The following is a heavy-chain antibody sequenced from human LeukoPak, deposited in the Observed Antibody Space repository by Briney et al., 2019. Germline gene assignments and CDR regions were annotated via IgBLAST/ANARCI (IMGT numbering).Heavy chain of an antibody. J-gene: IGHJ4*02. D-gene: IGHD3-9*01. CDR3: AREATYYDILTGYYNGPFDY. Sequence: GGSLRLSCAASGFIFSTYGMIWVRQAPGKGLEWVAVISYDGSNKYYADSVKGRFTISRDNSKNTLYLQMNSLRAEDTAVYYCAREATYYDILTGYYNGPFDYWGQGTLVTVSS. CDR1: GFIFSTYG. CDR2: ISYDGSNK. V-gene: IGHV3-30*03.